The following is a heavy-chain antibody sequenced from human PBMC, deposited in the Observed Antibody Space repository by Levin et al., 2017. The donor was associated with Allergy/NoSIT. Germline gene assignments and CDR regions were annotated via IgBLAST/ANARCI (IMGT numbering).Heavy chain of an antibody. CDR2: IGNDGSNK. V-gene: IGHV3-30-3*01. J-gene: IGHJ4*02. D-gene: IGHD5-12*01. CDR3: ARGKKKGKYSGNDFAD. CDR1: GFTFSSYA. Sequence: SCVVSGFTFSSYAMHWVRQAPGKGLDWVAIIGNDGSNKYYADSVKGRFTISRDNSKNTLYLQMNSLRAEDTAVYHCARGKKKGKYSGNDFADWGQGTLVTVSS.